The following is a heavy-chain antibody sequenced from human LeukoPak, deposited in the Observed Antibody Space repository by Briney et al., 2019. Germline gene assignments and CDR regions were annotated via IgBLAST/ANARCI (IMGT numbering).Heavy chain of an antibody. J-gene: IGHJ4*02. CDR1: GFTFDDYG. Sequence: GGSLRLSCAASGFTFDDYGLSWVRQAPGKGLEWVSTINWNGGSTGYADSVRGRFTISRDNAKNSLYLQMNSLRAEDTALYYCARVSDISVAAYFDYWGQGTLVTVSS. CDR3: ARVSDISVAAYFDY. V-gene: IGHV3-20*04. CDR2: INWNGGST. D-gene: IGHD6-19*01.